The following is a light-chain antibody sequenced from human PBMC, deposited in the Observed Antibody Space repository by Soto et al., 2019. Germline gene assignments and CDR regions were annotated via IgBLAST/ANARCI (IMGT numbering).Light chain of an antibody. Sequence: EIVMTQSPATLSVSPGERATLSCRASQSVGTNLAWYQQKPGQAPGLLISGASTRATGTPARFSGSGSGTKFPLPISSLQSEDFAIYYCQQYDNWPQLTFGGGTKLEIK. J-gene: IGKJ4*01. CDR2: GAS. V-gene: IGKV3-15*01. CDR1: QSVGTN. CDR3: QQYDNWPQLT.